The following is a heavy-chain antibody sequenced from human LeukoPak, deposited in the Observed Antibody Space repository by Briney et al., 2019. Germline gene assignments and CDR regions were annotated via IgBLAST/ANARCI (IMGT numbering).Heavy chain of an antibody. D-gene: IGHD1-1*01. Sequence: PGGSLRLSCAASGFTFSNYAVSWVRQAPGKGLERVSGISGSGAKTYYADSVKGRFTISRDNSRNTFYIQMTSLRVEDTAVYYCSKDPVQHGNGLYWFDPWGQGTVVTVSS. J-gene: IGHJ5*02. CDR2: ISGSGAKT. V-gene: IGHV3-23*01. CDR3: SKDPVQHGNGLYWFDP. CDR1: GFTFSNYA.